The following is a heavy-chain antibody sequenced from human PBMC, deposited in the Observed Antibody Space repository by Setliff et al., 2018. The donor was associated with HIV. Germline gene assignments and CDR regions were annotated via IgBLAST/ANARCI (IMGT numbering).Heavy chain of an antibody. J-gene: IGHJ4*02. CDR3: ASGRGRGSYFDY. Sequence: PGGSLRLSCAASGFSFSTYTMHWVRQAPGKGLVWVSRINSDGSSTSYADSVKGRFTISRDNSKNTLYLQMNSLRPEDTAVYYCASGRGRGSYFDYWGQGTLVTV. CDR1: GFSFSTYT. D-gene: IGHD1-26*01. V-gene: IGHV3-74*01. CDR2: INSDGSST.